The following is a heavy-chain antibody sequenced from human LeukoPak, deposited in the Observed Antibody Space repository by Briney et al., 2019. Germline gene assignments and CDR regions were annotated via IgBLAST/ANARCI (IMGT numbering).Heavy chain of an antibody. Sequence: SETLSLTCTVSGGSISSSSYYWGWIRQPPGKGLEWIGSIYYSGSTYYNPSLKSRVTISVDTSKNQFSLKLSSVTAADTAVYYCARGPIGLLASPYFDYWGQGTLVTVSS. CDR3: ARGPIGLLASPYFDY. J-gene: IGHJ4*02. V-gene: IGHV4-39*07. D-gene: IGHD2-15*01. CDR2: IYYSGST. CDR1: GGSISSSSYY.